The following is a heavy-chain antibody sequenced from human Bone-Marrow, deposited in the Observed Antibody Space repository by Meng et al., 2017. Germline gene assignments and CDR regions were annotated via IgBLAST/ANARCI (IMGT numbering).Heavy chain of an antibody. V-gene: IGHV1-2*06. J-gene: IGHJ4*02. Sequence: GAQCTKPGASVTVSGKPYGYTFPAYYIRLGRQAPGQGLEWMGHINPDTGDTLYAQKFQGRVSMTGDTSISTAYVELSGLRSDDTAVYYCARDENISLGKLFGDYWGQGTLVTVSS. D-gene: IGHD2-21*01. CDR2: INPDTGDT. CDR1: GYTFPAYY. CDR3: ARDENISLGKLFGDY.